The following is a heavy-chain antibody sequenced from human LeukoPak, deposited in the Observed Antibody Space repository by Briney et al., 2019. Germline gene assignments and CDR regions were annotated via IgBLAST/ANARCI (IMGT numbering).Heavy chain of an antibody. CDR2: ISNDGGRT. CDR1: GFTVSSNY. CDR3: EKGSSDYFVDL. D-gene: IGHD3-22*01. V-gene: IGHV3-23*01. J-gene: IGHJ5*02. Sequence: GGSLRLSCAASGFTVSSNYMSWVRQAPGKGLEWVSAISNDGGRTNYADFVKGRFTIATDNSKDSLVLQMNSLRAEDTYLYYCEKGSSDYFVDLWGQGTLVTVSS.